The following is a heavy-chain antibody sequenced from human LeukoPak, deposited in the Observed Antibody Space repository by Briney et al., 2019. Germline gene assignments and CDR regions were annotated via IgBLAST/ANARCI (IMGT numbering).Heavy chain of an antibody. CDR2: INTNTGNP. D-gene: IGHD3-10*01. CDR1: GYTFTSYG. CDR3: ASRLHMVRGVTPDTFDI. V-gene: IGHV7-4-1*02. Sequence: ASVKVSCKASGYTFTSYGISWVRQAPGQGLEWMGWINTNTGNPTYAQGFTGRFVFSLDTSVSTAYLQISSLKAEDTAVYYCASRLHMVRGVTPDTFDIWGQGTMVTVSS. J-gene: IGHJ3*02.